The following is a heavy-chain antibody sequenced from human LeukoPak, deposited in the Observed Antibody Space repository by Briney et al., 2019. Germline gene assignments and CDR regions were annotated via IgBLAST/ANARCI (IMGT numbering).Heavy chain of an antibody. CDR1: GFTFSDYY. CDR2: INHSGST. CDR3: ARFPRKTTSVLRSPLRAFDI. Sequence: GSLRLSCAASGFTFSDYYMSWIRQPPGKGLEWIGEINHSGSTNYNPSLKSRVTISVDTSKNQFSLKLSSVTAADTAVYYCARFPRKTTSVLRSPLRAFDIWGQGTMVTVSS. D-gene: IGHD1-1*01. J-gene: IGHJ3*02. V-gene: IGHV4-34*01.